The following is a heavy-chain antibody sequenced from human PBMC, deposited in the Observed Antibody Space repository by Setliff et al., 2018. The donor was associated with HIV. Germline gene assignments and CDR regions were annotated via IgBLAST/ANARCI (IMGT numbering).Heavy chain of an antibody. CDR1: GYSISSGYY. Sequence: SETLSLTCAVSGYSISSGYYWGWIRQPPGKGLEWVGSIYHSGTTYYNPSLKSRVTISVDTSKNQLSLRLNSVTAADTAIYYCTRRGADSYYPRPLDVWGKGTTVTVSS. CDR3: TRRGADSYYPRPLDV. J-gene: IGHJ6*04. V-gene: IGHV4-38-2*01. D-gene: IGHD3-10*01. CDR2: IYHSGTT.